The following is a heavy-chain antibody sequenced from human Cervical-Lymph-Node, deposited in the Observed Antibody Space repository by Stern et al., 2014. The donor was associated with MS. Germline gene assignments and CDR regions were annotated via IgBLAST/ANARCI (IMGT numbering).Heavy chain of an antibody. D-gene: IGHD6-6*01. V-gene: IGHV1-3*01. Sequence: QVQLVQSGAEVKKPGASVKVSCKDYGYTFTSYAMHWVRQAPGQRLEWMGWINAGNGNTKYSQKFQGRVTITRDTSGSTAYMELSSLRSEDTAVYYCARAKGSSSSYYFDYWGQGTLVTVSS. CDR1: GYTFTSYA. J-gene: IGHJ4*02. CDR2: INAGNGNT. CDR3: ARAKGSSSSYYFDY.